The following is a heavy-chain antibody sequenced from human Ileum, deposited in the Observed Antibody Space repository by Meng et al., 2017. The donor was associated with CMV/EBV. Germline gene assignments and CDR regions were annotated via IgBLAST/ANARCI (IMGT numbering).Heavy chain of an antibody. D-gene: IGHD2-2*01. V-gene: IGHV5-51*01. CDR3: ARLGRTSFNWFDP. CDR1: GYSFTSYW. Sequence: GESLKISCKGSGYSFTSYWIGWVRQMPGKGLEWRGIIYPGDSDTRYSPSFQGQVTTSADKSISTAYLQWSSLKASDTAMYYCARLGRTSFNWFDPWGQGTLVTVSS. J-gene: IGHJ5*02. CDR2: IYPGDSDT.